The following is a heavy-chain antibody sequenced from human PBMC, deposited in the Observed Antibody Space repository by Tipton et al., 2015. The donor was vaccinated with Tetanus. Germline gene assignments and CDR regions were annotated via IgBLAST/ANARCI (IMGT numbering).Heavy chain of an antibody. Sequence: SLRLSCAASGFTFRSYWMHWVRQVPGKGLVWISRINSDGSKTTYADSVKGRFTISRDNAKNTLHLHMDSLGADDTAVYYCVRDRYGDNYYVPSHWFDPWGHGTLVPVSS. V-gene: IGHV3-74*03. D-gene: IGHD3-10*02. CDR1: GFTFRSYW. J-gene: IGHJ5*02. CDR2: INSDGSKT. CDR3: VRDRYGDNYYVPSHWFDP.